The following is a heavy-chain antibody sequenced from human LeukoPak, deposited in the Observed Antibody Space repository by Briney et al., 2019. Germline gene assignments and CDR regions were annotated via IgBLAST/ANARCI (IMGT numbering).Heavy chain of an antibody. CDR2: IYYTGST. J-gene: IGHJ3*02. CDR3: TREGEEYYDLWRSFDI. D-gene: IGHD3-3*01. V-gene: IGHV4-59*06. CDR1: GGSISSYY. Sequence: SETLSLTCTVSGGSISSYYWTWIRQHPGKGLQWIGDIYYTGSTRYNPSLESRVTISVDMSKNQFSLKLSSVTAADTAVYFCTREGEEYYDLWRSFDIWGQGTMVTVSS.